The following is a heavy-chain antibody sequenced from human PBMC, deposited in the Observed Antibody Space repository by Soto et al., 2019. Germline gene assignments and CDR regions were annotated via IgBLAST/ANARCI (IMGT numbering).Heavy chain of an antibody. CDR3: ARGMRGRALVGYFMDL. CDR1: GYSFASYD. CDR2: MNPNSGNT. V-gene: IGHV1-8*01. Sequence: ASVKVCWKASGYSFASYDISWVRQATGQGLEWMGWMNPNSGNTGYAQKFQGRVTMTRNTSISTAYMELSSLRSEDTAVYYFARGMRGRALVGYFMDLWGQGTLVTVSS. D-gene: IGHD3-9*01. J-gene: IGHJ5*02.